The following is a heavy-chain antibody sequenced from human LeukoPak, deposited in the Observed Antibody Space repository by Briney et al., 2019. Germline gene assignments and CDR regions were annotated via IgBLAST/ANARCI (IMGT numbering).Heavy chain of an antibody. D-gene: IGHD1-1*01. CDR1: RFTLRNFW. J-gene: IGHJ4*02. CDR3: ARRNAGTGWSFDL. Sequence: GSLRLFCEGSRFTLRNFWVGWVRPAPGKGLEWVANIKDDGSQKNYIDSVKGRFTISRDNAKASVFLQMNSLNFEDSGVYFCARRNAGTGWSFDLWGQGTLVTVSS. V-gene: IGHV3-7*01. CDR2: IKDDGSQK.